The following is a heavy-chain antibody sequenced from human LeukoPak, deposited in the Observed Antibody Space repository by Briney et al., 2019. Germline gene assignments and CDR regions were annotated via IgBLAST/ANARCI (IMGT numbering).Heavy chain of an antibody. V-gene: IGHV4-61*02. J-gene: IGHJ4*02. D-gene: IGHD1-1*01. CDR3: VRDWNGDYFDY. CDR2: IHTSGNT. CDR1: GDSISSGSYY. Sequence: PSETLSLTCIVSGDSISSGSYYWTWLRQPAGKGLEWIGRIHTSGNTNYSPSLKSRVTISRDTSENQFSLRLTSVTAADTAVYYCVRDWNGDYFDYWGQGTLVTVSS.